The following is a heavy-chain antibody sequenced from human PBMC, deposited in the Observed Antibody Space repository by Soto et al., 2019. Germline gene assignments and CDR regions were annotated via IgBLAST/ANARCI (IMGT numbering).Heavy chain of an antibody. Sequence: QVQLVQSGAEVKKPGSSVKVSCKASGGTFSSYTISWVRQAPGQGLEWMGRIIPILGIANYAQKFQGRVTITADKSTSTAYMELSSLRSEDTAVYYCARGYYDSSGYYPRWVYWGQGTLVTVSS. J-gene: IGHJ4*02. V-gene: IGHV1-69*02. CDR2: IIPILGIA. D-gene: IGHD3-22*01. CDR1: GGTFSSYT. CDR3: ARGYYDSSGYYPRWVY.